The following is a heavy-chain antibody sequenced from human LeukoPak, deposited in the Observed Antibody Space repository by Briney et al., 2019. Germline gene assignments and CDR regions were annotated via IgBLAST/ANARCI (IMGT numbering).Heavy chain of an antibody. CDR2: IYGGDST. V-gene: IGHV3-53*01. Sequence: PGGSPRLSCEASGFTFSSYSMNWVRQAPGKGLEWVSVIYGGDSTYYANSVKGRFTISRDNSKNTLYLQMNSLRAEDTAVYYCTLTGDDAFDSWGQRTMVTVS. J-gene: IGHJ3*02. CDR3: TLTGDDAFDS. D-gene: IGHD7-27*01. CDR1: GFTFSSYS.